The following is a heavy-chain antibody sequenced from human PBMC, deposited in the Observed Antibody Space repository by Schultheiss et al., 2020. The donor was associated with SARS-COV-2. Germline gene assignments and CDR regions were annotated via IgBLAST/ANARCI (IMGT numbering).Heavy chain of an antibody. V-gene: IGHV3-21*01. D-gene: IGHD1-1*01. CDR1: GFTFSSYS. CDR2: ISSSSSYI. CDR3: ARNAGRRYPFDY. J-gene: IGHJ4*02. Sequence: GESLKISCAASGFTFSSYSMNWVRQAPGKGLEWVSSISSSSSYIYYADSVKGRFTISRDNAKNSLYLQMNSLRAEDTAVYYCARNAGRRYPFDYWGQGTLFTVSS.